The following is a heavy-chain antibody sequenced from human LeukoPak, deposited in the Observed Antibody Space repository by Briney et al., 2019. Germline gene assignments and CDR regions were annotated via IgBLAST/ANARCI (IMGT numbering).Heavy chain of an antibody. J-gene: IGHJ6*04. V-gene: IGHV1-69*05. Sequence: SVKVSCKASGGTFSSYAISWVRQAPGQGLEWMGGIIPIFGTANYAQKFQGRVTITTDESTSTAYMELSSLRSEDTAVYYCAGNAWIRLWLVPDVWGKGTTVTVSS. CDR1: GGTFSSYA. CDR2: IIPIFGTA. CDR3: AGNAWIRLWLVPDV. D-gene: IGHD5-18*01.